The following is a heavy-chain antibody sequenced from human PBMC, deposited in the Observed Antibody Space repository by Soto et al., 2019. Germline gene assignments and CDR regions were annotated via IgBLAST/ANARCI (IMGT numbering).Heavy chain of an antibody. V-gene: IGHV1-8*01. CDR3: SGVVRFFGGHAGY. D-gene: IGHD3-3*01. CDR2: MNTNTGNT. CDR1: GYTFTEFD. Sequence: QVLLVQSGADVKKPGASVKVSCKTSGYTFTEFDINWVRQAPGQGLEWMGWMNTNTGNTGYAQKFPGRVTMTQDTSLNTAQMGLKRPRSEDTAGFYCSGVVRFFGGHAGYWGQGTLVTVSS. J-gene: IGHJ4*02.